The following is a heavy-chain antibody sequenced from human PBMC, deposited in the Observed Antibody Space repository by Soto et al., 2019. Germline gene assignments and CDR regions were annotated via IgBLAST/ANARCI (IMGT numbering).Heavy chain of an antibody. CDR1: GYTFTGYY. CDR3: ARVVETGYPFSYYYYGMDV. J-gene: IGHJ6*02. CDR2: INPNSGGT. V-gene: IGHV1-2*02. Sequence: ASVNVSCKASGYTFTGYYMHWVRQAPGQGLEWMGWINPNSGGTNYAQKFQGRVTMTRDTSISTAYMELSRLRSDDTDVYYCARVVETGYPFSYYYYGMDVWGQGTTVTVSS. D-gene: IGHD2-21*02.